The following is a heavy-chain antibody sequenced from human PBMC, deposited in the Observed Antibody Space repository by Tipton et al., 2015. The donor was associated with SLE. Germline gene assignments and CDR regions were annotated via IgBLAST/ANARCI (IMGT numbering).Heavy chain of an antibody. J-gene: IGHJ4*02. V-gene: IGHV3-7*03. CDR1: GFTFSSYS. D-gene: IGHD6-19*01. CDR3: ARDGVAVPGPYFEY. CDR2: INQDGSET. Sequence: SLRLSCAASGFTFSSYSMNWVRQAPGKGLEWVANINQDGSETYSVNSVKGRFTISRDNTKNSLYLQMNSLRAEDTAVYYCARDGVAVPGPYFEYWGQGTLVTVSS.